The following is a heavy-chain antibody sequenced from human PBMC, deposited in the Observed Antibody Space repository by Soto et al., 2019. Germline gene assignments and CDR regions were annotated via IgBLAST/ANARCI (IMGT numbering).Heavy chain of an antibody. CDR3: ARVTLELAYCGGDCYSGWFDP. CDR1: GCSISIYY. J-gene: IGHJ5*02. D-gene: IGHD2-21*02. V-gene: IGHV4-59*01. CDR2: IYYRGIT. Sequence: TLSLTCTVSGCSISIYYWSWIRQPPGNVLECIVYIYYRGITNYNPALKSRVTISVDTSKNQFSLKLSSVTAADTAVYYCARVTLELAYCGGDCYSGWFDPWGQGTLVTVSS.